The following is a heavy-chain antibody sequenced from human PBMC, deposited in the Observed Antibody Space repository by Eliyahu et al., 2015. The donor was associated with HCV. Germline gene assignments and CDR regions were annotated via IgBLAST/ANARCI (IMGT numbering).Heavy chain of an antibody. Sequence: QVQLVQSGAEVKKPGAXVKVSCKASGXTFTSFAMHWGRQAPGQRLEWMGWINTGNGNTKYSQEFQGRVTITRDTSASTAYMELSSLRSEDTALYYCASAAFLGATYFDYWGQGTLVTVFS. J-gene: IGHJ4*02. CDR1: GXTFTSFA. CDR2: INTGNGNT. D-gene: IGHD2-15*01. V-gene: IGHV1-3*04. CDR3: ASAAFLGATYFDY.